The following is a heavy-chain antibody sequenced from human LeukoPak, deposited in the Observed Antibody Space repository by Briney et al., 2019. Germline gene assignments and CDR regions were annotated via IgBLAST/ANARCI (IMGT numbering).Heavy chain of an antibody. CDR3: ARHADRGDAKIYGFDL. D-gene: IGHD2-21*02. CDR2: IYYSGST. Sequence: SETLSLTCTVSGGSISSSSYYWGWIRQPPGKGLEWIVSIYYSGSTNYNPSLKSRVTMSVDTSKNQFSLKLSSVTAADTAVYYCARHADRGDAKIYGFDLWGQGTLVTVSS. J-gene: IGHJ5*02. V-gene: IGHV4-39*01. CDR1: GGSISSSSYY.